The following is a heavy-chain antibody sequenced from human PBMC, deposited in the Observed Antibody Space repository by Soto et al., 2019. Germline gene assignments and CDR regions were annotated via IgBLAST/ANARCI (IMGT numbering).Heavy chain of an antibody. D-gene: IGHD2-21*02. CDR2: ISYSGST. V-gene: IGHV4-59*01. Sequence: SETLSLTCNVSGTSTSTYYWTWIRQSPGEGLEWIGDISYSGSTTYNPSLRSRGTISLDTSKNQFSLKVRSVTATDTAVYYCARAGITAIIGPGNHYYGMDVWGQGTTVTVSS. J-gene: IGHJ6*02. CDR1: GTSTSTYY. CDR3: ARAGITAIIGPGNHYYGMDV.